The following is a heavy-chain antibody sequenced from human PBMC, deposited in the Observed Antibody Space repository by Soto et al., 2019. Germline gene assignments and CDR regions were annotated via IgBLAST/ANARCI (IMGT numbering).Heavy chain of an antibody. CDR3: ARVSRLRFLEWLSPWAPTDY. V-gene: IGHV1-18*01. CDR2: ISAYNGNT. Sequence: QVQLVQSGAEVKKPGASVKVSRKASGYTFTSYGISWVRQAPGQGLEWMGWISAYNGNTNYAQKLQGRVTMTTDTSTSTAYMELRSLRSDDTAVYYCARVSRLRFLEWLSPWAPTDYWGQGTLVTVSS. CDR1: GYTFTSYG. J-gene: IGHJ4*02. D-gene: IGHD3-3*01.